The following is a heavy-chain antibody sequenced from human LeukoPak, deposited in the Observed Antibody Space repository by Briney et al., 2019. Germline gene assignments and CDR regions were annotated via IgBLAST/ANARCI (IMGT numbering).Heavy chain of an antibody. V-gene: IGHV1-24*01. CDR3: ATYCHRYYYDSSGCRDY. CDR2: FDPEDGET. CDR1: GYTLTELS. D-gene: IGHD3-22*01. J-gene: IGHJ4*02. Sequence: ASVKVSCKVSGYTLTELSMHWVRQAPGKGLEWMGGFDPEDGETIYAQKFQGRVTMTEDTSTDTAYMELSSLRSGDTAVYYCATYCHRYYYDSSGCRDYWGQGTLVTVSS.